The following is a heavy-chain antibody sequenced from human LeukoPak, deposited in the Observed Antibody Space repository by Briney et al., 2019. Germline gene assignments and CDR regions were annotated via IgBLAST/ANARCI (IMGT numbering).Heavy chain of an antibody. CDR1: GGSIYGNDYY. V-gene: IGHV4-39*01. Sequence: SQNLSLTCTVSGGSIYGNDYYWGWIRQPPGKGLEWIGSIYYSGSTYYNPSLKSRVTISVDTSKNQFFLRLSAVTAADTAMYYSARTNYYFYYMDVWGRGTTVTVSS. CDR3: ARTNYYFYYMDV. J-gene: IGHJ6*03. CDR2: IYYSGST. D-gene: IGHD2-8*01.